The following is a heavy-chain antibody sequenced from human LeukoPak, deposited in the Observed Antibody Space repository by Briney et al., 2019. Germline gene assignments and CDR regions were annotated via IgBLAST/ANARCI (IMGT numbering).Heavy chain of an antibody. D-gene: IGHD5-18*01. J-gene: IGHJ4*02. CDR2: IWYDGSTK. CDR3: ARDPDTAMALDY. Sequence: GGSLRLSCAASGFTLSSHGMHWVRQAPGRGLEWVAVIWYDGSTKYYAGSVKGRFTISRDNSKNTLYLQMNSLRAEDTAVYYCARDPDTAMALDYWGQGTLVTVSS. CDR1: GFTLSSHG. V-gene: IGHV3-33*01.